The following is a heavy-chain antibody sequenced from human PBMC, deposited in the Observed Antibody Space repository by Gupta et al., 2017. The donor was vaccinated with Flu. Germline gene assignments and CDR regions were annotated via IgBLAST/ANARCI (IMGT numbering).Heavy chain of an antibody. CDR2: IKRKTEGGTT. D-gene: IGHD2-2*01. CDR3: TTGIVVVPAARYYYYGMDV. Sequence: EWVGRIKRKTEGGTTAYAAPVKGRFTISRDDSKNTLYLQMNSLKTEDTAVYYCTTGIVVVPAARYYYYGMDVWGQGTTVTVSS. V-gene: IGHV3-15*01. J-gene: IGHJ6*02.